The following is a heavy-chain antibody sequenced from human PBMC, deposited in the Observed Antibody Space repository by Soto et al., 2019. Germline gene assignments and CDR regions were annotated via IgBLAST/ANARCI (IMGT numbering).Heavy chain of an antibody. CDR3: ARESITMIVVVSDAFDI. CDR1: GGSISSGGYS. V-gene: IGHV4-30-2*01. CDR2: IYHSGSI. Sequence: SETLSLTCAVSGGSISSGGYSWSWIRQPPGKGLEWIGYIYHSGSIYYNPSLKSRVTISVDRSKNQFSLKLSSVTAADTAVYYCARESITMIVVVSDAFDIWGQGTMVTVSS. D-gene: IGHD3-22*01. J-gene: IGHJ3*02.